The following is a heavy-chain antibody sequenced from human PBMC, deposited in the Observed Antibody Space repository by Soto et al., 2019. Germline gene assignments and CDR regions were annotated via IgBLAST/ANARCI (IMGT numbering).Heavy chain of an antibody. CDR1: GFSLTTSGVG. Sequence: QITLNESGPTQVKPRQTLTLTCTFSGFSLTTSGVGVGWIRQSPGKAPEWLALIYWDDDKRYSPSLKSRLTITKDPSKNPGVLTMADLHPWDTATYSCAHMLLLSVLGLVTTTGIYFAFWAKGPPAAVSS. D-gene: IGHD2-21*02. J-gene: IGHJ4*02. V-gene: IGHV2-5*02. CDR2: IYWDDDK. CDR3: AHMLLLSVLGLVTTTGIYFAF.